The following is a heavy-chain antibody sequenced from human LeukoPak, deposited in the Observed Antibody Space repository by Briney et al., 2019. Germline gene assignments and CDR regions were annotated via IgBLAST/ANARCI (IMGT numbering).Heavy chain of an antibody. Sequence: SVKVSCKASGYTFSSYAMNWVRQAPGQGLEWMGGIIPIFGTANYAQKFQGRVTITADESTSTAYMELSSLRSEDTAVYYCASSSAAPNNWFDPWGQGTLVTVSS. V-gene: IGHV1-69*13. D-gene: IGHD2-15*01. J-gene: IGHJ5*02. CDR3: ASSSAAPNNWFDP. CDR1: GYTFSSYA. CDR2: IIPIFGTA.